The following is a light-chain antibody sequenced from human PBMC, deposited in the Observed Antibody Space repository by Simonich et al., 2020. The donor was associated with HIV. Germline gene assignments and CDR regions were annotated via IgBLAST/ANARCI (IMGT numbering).Light chain of an antibody. V-gene: IGKV3-15*01. Sequence: EIVLTQSPGTLSLSPGERIPLSCRASQSVSRKLAWYQQRLGQAPRLLIYGASTRATGIPARFSGSGSGSEFTLTISSLQSEDFAVYYCQQYGSSPRTFGQGTKVEIK. CDR1: QSVSRK. CDR2: GAS. CDR3: QQYGSSPRT. J-gene: IGKJ1*01.